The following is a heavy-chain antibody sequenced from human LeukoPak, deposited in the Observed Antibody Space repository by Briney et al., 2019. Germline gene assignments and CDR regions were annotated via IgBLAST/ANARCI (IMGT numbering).Heavy chain of an antibody. J-gene: IGHJ6*02. CDR1: GGTFSSYA. CDR2: IIPILGIA. CDR3: ARGSYYYYYGMDV. Sequence: SVKVSCKASGGTFSSYAISWVRQAPGQGLEWMGRIIPILGIANYAQKFQGRVTITADKSTSTAYMELSSLRSEDTAVYYCARGSYYYYYGMDVWGQGTTVTVSS. V-gene: IGHV1-69*04.